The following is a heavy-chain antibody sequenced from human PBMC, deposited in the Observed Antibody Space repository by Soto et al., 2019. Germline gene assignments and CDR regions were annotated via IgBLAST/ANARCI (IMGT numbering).Heavy chain of an antibody. CDR1: VFAFSSYP. CDR3: ARDIAAAGSFDY. V-gene: IGHV3-21*01. Sequence: WWSLRLSCSASVFAFSSYPVNWFRQAPGKGLEWVSSIDSFSTYIYYADSVRGRFTISRDNAKNSLYLQMHSLRAEDTAVYYCARDIAAAGSFDYWGQGTLVTVSS. D-gene: IGHD6-13*01. J-gene: IGHJ4*02. CDR2: IDSFSTYI.